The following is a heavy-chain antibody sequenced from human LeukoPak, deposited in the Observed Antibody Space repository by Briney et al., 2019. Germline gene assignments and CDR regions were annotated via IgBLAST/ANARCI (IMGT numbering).Heavy chain of an antibody. CDR3: ARGRYGTISRGWFDP. J-gene: IGHJ5*02. CDR1: GGSISSSGYY. D-gene: IGHD1-14*01. Sequence: SETLSLTCTVSGGSISSSGYYWGWIRQPPGKGLEWIGSMCYSGSTYYNPSLKSRVTISVDTSKKEISLKLSSVTAADTAVYYCARGRYGTISRGWFDPWGQGTLVTVSS. CDR2: MCYSGST. V-gene: IGHV4-39*07.